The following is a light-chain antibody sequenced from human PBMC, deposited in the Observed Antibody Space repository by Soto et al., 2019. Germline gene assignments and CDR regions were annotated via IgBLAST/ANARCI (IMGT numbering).Light chain of an antibody. CDR3: QQNYGTPGT. CDR1: QSISRY. CDR2: GAN. Sequence: DIQLTQSPSSLSASVGDRITITCRSSQSISRYLNWYQQRPGTAPKVLIFGANSLQSGVPSRFSGSGSGTEFTLTISILQPEDFATYYCQQNYGTPGTFGQGTKMDVK. J-gene: IGKJ1*01. V-gene: IGKV1-39*01.